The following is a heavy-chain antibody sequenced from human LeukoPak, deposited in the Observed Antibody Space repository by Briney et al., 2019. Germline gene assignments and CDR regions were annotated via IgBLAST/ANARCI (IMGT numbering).Heavy chain of an antibody. J-gene: IGHJ5*02. Sequence: SETLSLTCAVYGGSFSGYYWSWIRQPPGKGLEWIGEINHSGSTNYNPSLKSRVTISVDTSKNQFSLKLSSVTAADTAVYYCARGRRDSSGYPLGIRFDPWGQGTLVTVSS. CDR1: GGSFSGYY. V-gene: IGHV4-34*01. CDR3: ARGRRDSSGYPLGIRFDP. D-gene: IGHD3-22*01. CDR2: INHSGST.